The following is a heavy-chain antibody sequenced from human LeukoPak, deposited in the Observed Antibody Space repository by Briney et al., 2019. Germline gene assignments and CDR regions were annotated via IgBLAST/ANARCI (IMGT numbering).Heavy chain of an antibody. CDR3: TTEGIAVAGTGDY. CDR1: GFTFSDAW. CDR2: IKSKTDGGTT. J-gene: IGHJ4*02. Sequence: GGSLRLSCAASGFTFSDAWMSWVRQAPGKGLEWVGRIKSKTDGGTTDYAAPVKGRFTISRDDSKNTLYLQMNSLKTEDTAVYYCTTEGIAVAGTGDYWGQGTLVTVSS. D-gene: IGHD6-19*01. V-gene: IGHV3-15*01.